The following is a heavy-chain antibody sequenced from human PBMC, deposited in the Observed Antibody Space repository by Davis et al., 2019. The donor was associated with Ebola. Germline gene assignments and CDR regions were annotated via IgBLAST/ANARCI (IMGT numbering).Heavy chain of an antibody. CDR1: GYTFTSYG. J-gene: IGHJ4*02. Sequence: ASVKVSCKASGYTFTSYGISWVRQAPGQRLEWMGWINAGNGNTKYSQKFQGRVTITRDTSASTAYMELRSLRSDDTAVYYCARDLGRDSSGLLRDYWGQGTLVTVSS. CDR2: INAGNGNT. CDR3: ARDLGRDSSGLLRDY. V-gene: IGHV1-18*04. D-gene: IGHD3-22*01.